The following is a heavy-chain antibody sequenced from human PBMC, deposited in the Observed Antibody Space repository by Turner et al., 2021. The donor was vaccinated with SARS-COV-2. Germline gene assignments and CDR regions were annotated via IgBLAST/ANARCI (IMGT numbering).Heavy chain of an antibody. Sequence: EVHLVDSGGGLVQPGGSLSLSCAASGLTFSNYDMNWVRQAPGKGLEWVSYSSPTGTTIYYADSGKGRFTISRDNAKNSLYLQMDSLRADDTALYYCVTKKFGTTYFQSWGQGTLVTVSS. D-gene: IGHD1-1*01. CDR2: SSPTGTTI. CDR3: VTKKFGTTYFQS. J-gene: IGHJ4*02. CDR1: GLTFSNYD. V-gene: IGHV3-48*03.